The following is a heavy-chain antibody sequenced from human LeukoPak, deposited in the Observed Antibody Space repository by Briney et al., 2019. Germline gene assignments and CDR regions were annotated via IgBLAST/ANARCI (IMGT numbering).Heavy chain of an antibody. CDR3: AKDAHITMIGVVRGARPYYFDY. J-gene: IGHJ4*02. Sequence: PGGSLRLSCAASGFTFSSYVMSWVRQAPGKGLEWVSDISGSGGSTYYADSVKGRFTISRDNSKNTLYLQMNSLRVEDTAVYYCAKDAHITMIGVVRGARPYYFDYWGQGTLVTVSS. CDR2: ISGSGGST. V-gene: IGHV3-23*01. D-gene: IGHD3-22*01. CDR1: GFTFSSYV.